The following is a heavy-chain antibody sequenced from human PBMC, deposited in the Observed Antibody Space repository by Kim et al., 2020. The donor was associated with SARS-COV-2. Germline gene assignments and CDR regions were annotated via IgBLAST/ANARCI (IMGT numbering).Heavy chain of an antibody. CDR3: ASPMEYWSGSSALSS. CDR1: GFTFSSSA. CDR2: ISGSGDST. J-gene: IGHJ5*02. V-gene: IGHV3-23*01. D-gene: IGHD2-15*01. Sequence: GGSLRLSCVASGFTFSSSAITWVRQAPGKGLVWVSSISGSGDSTYYADSAKGRFTISRDNSKNTLYLQMDSLRAEDTAVYFCASPMEYWSGSSALSSWGQGTRVPVSS.